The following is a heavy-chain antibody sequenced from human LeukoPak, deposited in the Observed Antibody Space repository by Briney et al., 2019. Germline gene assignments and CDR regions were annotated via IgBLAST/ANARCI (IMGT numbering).Heavy chain of an antibody. J-gene: IGHJ4*02. V-gene: IGHV1-2*04. CDR3: ARAYMHGSSWPYYFDY. Sequence: GASVKVSCKASGYTFTGYYMHWVRQAPGQGLEWMGWINPNSGGTNYAQQFQGWVTMTRDTSISTAYMELSRLRSDDTAVYYCARAYMHGSSWPYYFDYWGQGTLVTVSS. D-gene: IGHD6-13*01. CDR1: GYTFTGYY. CDR2: INPNSGGT.